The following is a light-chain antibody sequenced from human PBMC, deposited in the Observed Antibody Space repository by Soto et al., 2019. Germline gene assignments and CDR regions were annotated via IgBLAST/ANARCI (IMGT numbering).Light chain of an antibody. V-gene: IGKV3-20*01. Sequence: EMVVTQSPGTLSLSPGERATLSCRSSQSVSSSYLAWYQQKPGQAPRLLIYGASSTATGIPDRFSGSGSGKDFTLPLSSLEPEDFAVYSCQQYGRSPTAFGQGTKVDNK. CDR3: QQYGRSPTA. CDR1: QSVSSSY. CDR2: GAS. J-gene: IGKJ1*01.